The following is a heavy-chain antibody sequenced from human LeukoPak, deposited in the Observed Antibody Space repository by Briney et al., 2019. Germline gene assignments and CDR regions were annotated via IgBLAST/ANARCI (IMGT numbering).Heavy chain of an antibody. V-gene: IGHV1-18*01. J-gene: IGHJ4*02. Sequence: ASVKVSCKASGYTFTSYGISWLRQAPGQGLEWMGWISAYNGNTNYAQKLQDGVTMTTDTSTSTAYMELRSLRSDDTAVYYCARVRRYYYDSSGPADYWGQGTLVTVSS. CDR2: ISAYNGNT. D-gene: IGHD3-22*01. CDR1: GYTFTSYG. CDR3: ARVRRYYYDSSGPADY.